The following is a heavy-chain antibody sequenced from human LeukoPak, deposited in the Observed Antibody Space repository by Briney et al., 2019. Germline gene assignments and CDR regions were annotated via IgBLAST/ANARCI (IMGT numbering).Heavy chain of an antibody. V-gene: IGHV3-48*01. CDR1: GFSFNTYS. Sequence: GGSLRLSCAASGFSFNTYSMNWVRQAPGKGLEWVSYIRSDSSIIYYADSVKGRFTMSRDNGKNSLYLQMNSLRVEDTAVYFCARVQAGKWDFDYWGQGTLVTVCS. J-gene: IGHJ4*02. D-gene: IGHD2-8*01. CDR2: IRSDSSII. CDR3: ARVQAGKWDFDY.